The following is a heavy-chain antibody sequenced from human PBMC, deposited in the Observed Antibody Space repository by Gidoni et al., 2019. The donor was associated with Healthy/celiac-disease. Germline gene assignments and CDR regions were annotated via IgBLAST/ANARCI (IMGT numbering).Heavy chain of an antibody. V-gene: IGHV1-18*01. CDR1: GYTFTSYG. J-gene: IGHJ6*02. CDR3: ARKVPGYSNYYYYGMDV. D-gene: IGHD6-13*01. Sequence: QVQLVQSGAEVKKPGASVKVSCKASGYTFTSYGISWVRQAPGQGLEWMGWISAYNGNTNYAQKLQGRVTMTTDTSTSTAYMELRSLRSDDTAVYYCARKVPGYSNYYYYGMDVWGQGTTVTVSS. CDR2: ISAYNGNT.